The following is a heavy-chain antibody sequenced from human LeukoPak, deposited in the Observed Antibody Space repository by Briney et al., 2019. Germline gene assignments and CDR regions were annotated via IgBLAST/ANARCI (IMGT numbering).Heavy chain of an antibody. CDR1: GFTFSSYG. Sequence: GGSLRLSCAASGFTFSSYGMHWDRQAPGKGLEWVAMIWYDGSNTYYADSVKGRFTVSRDNAKNSLYLEMNSLRAEDTAVYYCARRGNLDYWGQGTLVTVSS. CDR3: ARRGNLDY. CDR2: IWYDGSNT. V-gene: IGHV3-33*01. J-gene: IGHJ4*02. D-gene: IGHD4-23*01.